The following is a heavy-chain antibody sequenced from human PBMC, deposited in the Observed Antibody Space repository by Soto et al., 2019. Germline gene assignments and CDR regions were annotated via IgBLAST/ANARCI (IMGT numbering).Heavy chain of an antibody. V-gene: IGHV3-30*18. CDR2: ISNDGSNK. Sequence: QVQMMESGGGVVQPGRSLRLSCAASGFSLSIYCMHWVRQAPGKGLEWMAVISNDGSNKYYADSVKGRFTISRDNSKDTLLLQMNSLKGDDTAVYYCAKVVRADNTSSNFYYYSAMDAWGQGTTVTVSS. J-gene: IGHJ6*02. D-gene: IGHD6-6*01. CDR1: GFSLSIYC. CDR3: AKVVRADNTSSNFYYYSAMDA.